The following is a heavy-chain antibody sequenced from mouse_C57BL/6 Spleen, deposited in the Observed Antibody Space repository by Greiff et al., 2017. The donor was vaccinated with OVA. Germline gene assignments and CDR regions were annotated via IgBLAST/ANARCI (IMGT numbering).Heavy chain of an antibody. D-gene: IGHD1-1*01. Sequence: QVQLQQSGAELVRPGASVTLSCKASGYTFTDYEMHWVKQTPVHGLEWIGAIDPETGGTAYNQKFKGKAILTADKSSSTAYMELRSLTSEDSAVYYCTRGYYHKNYFDYWGQGTTLTVSS. CDR2: IDPETGGT. V-gene: IGHV1-15*01. CDR3: TRGYYHKNYFDY. J-gene: IGHJ2*01. CDR1: GYTFTDYE.